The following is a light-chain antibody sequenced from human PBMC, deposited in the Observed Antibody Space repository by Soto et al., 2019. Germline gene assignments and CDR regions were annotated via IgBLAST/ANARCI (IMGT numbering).Light chain of an antibody. J-gene: IGKJ1*01. CDR1: QSVGRNY. Sequence: IVLTQFPGTLSLSPGERATLSCRASQSVGRNYVAWYQQKPGQAPRVIIYAASNRASGIPDRFSGSGSGSDFTLTISRLEPEDFAVYYCPQYGTSPWAFGQGTKVEIK. CDR3: PQYGTSPWA. V-gene: IGKV3-20*01. CDR2: AAS.